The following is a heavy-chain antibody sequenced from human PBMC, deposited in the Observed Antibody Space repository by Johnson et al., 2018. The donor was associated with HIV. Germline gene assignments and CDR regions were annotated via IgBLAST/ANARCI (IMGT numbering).Heavy chain of an antibody. Sequence: MQLVESGGGVVRPGGSLRLSCAASRFTFDDYGMSWVRQAPGKGLEWVSGINWNGGNTDYADSVKGRFTISRANAKNSLYLQMNSLRAEDTALYYCARDLRVVVAAPIGAATSHVFDIWGQGTMVTVSS. J-gene: IGHJ3*02. V-gene: IGHV3-20*04. CDR1: RFTFDDYG. D-gene: IGHD2-15*01. CDR3: ARDLRVVVAAPIGAATSHVFDI. CDR2: INWNGGNT.